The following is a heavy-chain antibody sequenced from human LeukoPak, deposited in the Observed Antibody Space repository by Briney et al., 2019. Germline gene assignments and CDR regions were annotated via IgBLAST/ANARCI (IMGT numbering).Heavy chain of an antibody. CDR2: INHSGST. CDR1: GGSFSGYY. CDR3: ARVGGVERDY. Sequence: TSETLSLTCAVYGGSFSGYYWSWIRQPPGKGLEWIGEINHSGSTNYNPSLKSRVTISVDTSKNQFSLKLSSVTAADTAVYYCARVGGVERDYWGQGTLVTVSS. J-gene: IGHJ4*02. D-gene: IGHD3-3*01. V-gene: IGHV4-34*01.